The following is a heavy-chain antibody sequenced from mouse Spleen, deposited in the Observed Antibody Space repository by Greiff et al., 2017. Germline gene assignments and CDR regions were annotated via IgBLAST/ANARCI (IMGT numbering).Heavy chain of an antibody. Sequence: VKLMESGPELVKPGASVKLSCKASGYTFTSYDINWVKQRPGQGLEWIGWIYPRDGSTKYNEKFKGKATLTVDTSSSTAYMELHSLTSEDSAVYFCARGGTVVAHYYAMDYWGQGTSVTVSS. V-gene: IGHV1-85*01. CDR1: GYTFTSYD. D-gene: IGHD1-1*01. CDR3: ARGGTVVAHYYAMDY. J-gene: IGHJ4*01. CDR2: IYPRDGST.